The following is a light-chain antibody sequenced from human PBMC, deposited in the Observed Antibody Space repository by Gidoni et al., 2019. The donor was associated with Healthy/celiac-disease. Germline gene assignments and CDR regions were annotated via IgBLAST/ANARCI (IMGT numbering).Light chain of an antibody. CDR3: QSYDSSLSVV. CDR2: GNS. V-gene: IGLV1-40*01. J-gene: IGLJ2*01. Sequence: QSVLTQPPSVSGAPGQGVTISCTGSSSNIGSGYDVHWYQQLPGTAPKLLIYGNSNRPSGVPDRFSGSKSGTSASLAITVLQAEDEADYYCQSYDSSLSVVFGGGTKLTVL. CDR1: SSNIGSGYD.